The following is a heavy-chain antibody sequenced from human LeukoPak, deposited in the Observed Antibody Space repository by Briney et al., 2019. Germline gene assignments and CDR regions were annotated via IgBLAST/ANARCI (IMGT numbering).Heavy chain of an antibody. J-gene: IGHJ5*02. V-gene: IGHV4-39*07. CDR3: ARDPGSPVYNWFDP. D-gene: IGHD3-10*01. Sequence: KTSETLSLTCTVSGDSISSSRSYWGWIRQPPGKGLEWIGSIYYSGSTYYNTSLKSQVTISVDTSKNQFSLKLSSVTAADTAVYYCARDPGSPVYNWFDPWGQGTLVTVSS. CDR1: GDSISSSRSY. CDR2: IYYSGST.